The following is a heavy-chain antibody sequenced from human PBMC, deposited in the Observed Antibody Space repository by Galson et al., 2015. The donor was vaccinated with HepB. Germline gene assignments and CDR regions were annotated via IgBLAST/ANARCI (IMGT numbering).Heavy chain of an antibody. CDR1: GFTFTNFA. D-gene: IGHD3-22*01. Sequence: SLRLSCAASGFTFTNFALPWVRQAPGKGLEWVTTISYDGNNKFYAASVKGRLTVSRDISKNTVSLQMNSLRAGDTAVYYSARYPDDTNGYYKSCDYWGQGSLVTVSS. V-gene: IGHV3-30-3*01. CDR2: ISYDGNNK. J-gene: IGHJ4*02. CDR3: ARYPDDTNGYYKSCDY.